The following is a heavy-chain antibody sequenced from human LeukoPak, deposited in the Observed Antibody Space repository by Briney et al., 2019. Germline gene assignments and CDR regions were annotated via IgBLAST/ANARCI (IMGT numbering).Heavy chain of an antibody. CDR2: ITGSGGTT. J-gene: IGHJ3*02. CDR3: AKHAFASGWTSDAFDI. D-gene: IGHD6-19*01. Sequence: GGSLRLSCVVSGFTFSSYAMSWVHQAPGKGLEWVPGITGSGGTTFYADSVKGRFTISRDNSKNTLYLQMNSLRAEDTAVYYCAKHAFASGWTSDAFDIWGQGTMVTVSS. CDR1: GFTFSSYA. V-gene: IGHV3-23*01.